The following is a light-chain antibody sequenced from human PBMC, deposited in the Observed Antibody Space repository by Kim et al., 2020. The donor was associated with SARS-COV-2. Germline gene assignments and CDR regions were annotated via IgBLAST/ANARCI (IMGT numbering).Light chain of an antibody. Sequence: SPGERVTLSCRASQSVDTNLAWYQQKPGQAPRLLIYGASTRATDIPARFSGSGSGTDFTLIISSLQSEDFAVYYCQQYSHWPPYTFGQGTKVDIK. J-gene: IGKJ2*01. CDR1: QSVDTN. CDR3: QQYSHWPPYT. V-gene: IGKV3-15*01. CDR2: GAS.